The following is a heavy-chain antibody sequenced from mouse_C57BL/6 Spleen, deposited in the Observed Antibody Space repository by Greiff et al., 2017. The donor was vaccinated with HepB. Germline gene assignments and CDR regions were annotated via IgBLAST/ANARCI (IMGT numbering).Heavy chain of an antibody. CDR1: GYTFTSYT. CDR2: INPSSGYT. J-gene: IGHJ3*01. D-gene: IGHD3-2*02. V-gene: IGHV1-4*01. Sequence: QVQLQQSGAELARPGASVKMSCKASGYTFTSYTMHWVKQRPGQGLEWIGYINPSSGYTKYNQKFKDKATLTADKSSSTAYMQLSSLTSEDSAVYYCASPQTAQATHFAYWGQGTLVTVSA. CDR3: ASPQTAQATHFAY.